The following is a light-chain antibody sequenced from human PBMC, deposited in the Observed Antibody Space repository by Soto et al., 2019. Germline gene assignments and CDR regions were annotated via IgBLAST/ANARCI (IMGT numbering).Light chain of an antibody. CDR3: QQYDTSPT. J-gene: IGKJ1*01. Sequence: EIVLTQSPGTLSLSAGERATVSCTASHSLSSKSLVWYQQKSGQTPRVLIYDASSRATGIPDRFSGSGSGTDFTLTISRLEPEDSAVYFCQQYDTSPTFGQGTKVEIK. CDR2: DAS. V-gene: IGKV3-20*01. CDR1: HSLSSKS.